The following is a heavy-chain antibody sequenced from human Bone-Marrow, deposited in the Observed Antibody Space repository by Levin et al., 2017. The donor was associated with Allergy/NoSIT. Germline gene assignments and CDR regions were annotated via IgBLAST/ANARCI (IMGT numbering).Heavy chain of an antibody. J-gene: IGHJ4*02. CDR2: SRNKANGYTT. CDR1: GFTFSDHY. CDR3: ARGGHCGGGTCYSDYFDY. D-gene: IGHD2-15*01. Sequence: PGGSLRLSCAVSGFTFSDHYMDWVRQAPGKGLEWLGRSRNKANGYTTEYAASVNGRFTVSRDDSKNSLYLQMNSLQTEDTAVYYCARGGHCGGGTCYSDYFDYWGQGTLVTVSS. V-gene: IGHV3-72*01.